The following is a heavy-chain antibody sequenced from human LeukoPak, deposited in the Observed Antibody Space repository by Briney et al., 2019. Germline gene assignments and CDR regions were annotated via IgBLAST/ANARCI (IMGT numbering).Heavy chain of an antibody. J-gene: IGHJ6*03. Sequence: GGSLRLSCAASGFTFSSYAMSWVRQAPGKGLEWVSDISGSGGSTYYADSVKGRFTISRDNSKNTLYLQVNSLRGEDTAVYYCARVSSTVTTYYYYYMDVWGKGTTVTVSS. CDR2: ISGSGGST. CDR1: GFTFSSYA. V-gene: IGHV3-23*01. CDR3: ARVSSTVTTYYYYYMDV. D-gene: IGHD4-17*01.